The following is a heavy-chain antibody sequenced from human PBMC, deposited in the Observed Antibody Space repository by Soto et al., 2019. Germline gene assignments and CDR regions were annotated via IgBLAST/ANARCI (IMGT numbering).Heavy chain of an antibody. CDR1: GCSISSSSYF. CDR3: ARHTPAISISDH. D-gene: IGHD2-15*01. V-gene: IGHV4-39*01. CDR2: IYYSGST. J-gene: IGHJ4*02. Sequence: SETLSLTCTVSGCSISSSSYFWGWIRQPPGKGLEWIGSIYYSGSTYYNPSLKSRVTISVDTSKNQFSLKLSSVTAADTAVYYCARHTPAISISDHWGQGTLVTVSS.